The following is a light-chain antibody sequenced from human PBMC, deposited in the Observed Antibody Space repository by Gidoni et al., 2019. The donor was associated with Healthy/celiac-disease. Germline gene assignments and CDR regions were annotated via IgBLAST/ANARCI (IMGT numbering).Light chain of an antibody. CDR1: QSLLHSNGYNY. CDR3: MQALQTPRT. CDR2: LGS. V-gene: IGKV2-28*01. J-gene: IGKJ2*01. Sequence: IAMTESPLSLNVTPGEPASISCRSSQSLLHSNGYNYLDWYLQKPGQSPQLLIYLGSNRASGVPDRFSGSGSGTDFTLKISRVEAEDVGVYYCMQALQTPRTFGQGTKLEIK.